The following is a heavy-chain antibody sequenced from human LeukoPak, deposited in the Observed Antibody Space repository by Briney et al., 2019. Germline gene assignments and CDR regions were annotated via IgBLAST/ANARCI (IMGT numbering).Heavy chain of an antibody. CDR1: GFTFSSYW. V-gene: IGHV3-74*01. Sequence: GGSLRLSCAASGFTFSSYWMHWVRQAPGKGLVWVSRIKSDGSSTSYADSVKGRFTISRDNVKSTLYLQTNSLRAEDTAVYYCARDSAMVRGVILDYWGQGTLVTVSS. CDR2: IKSDGSST. J-gene: IGHJ4*02. D-gene: IGHD3-10*01. CDR3: ARDSAMVRGVILDY.